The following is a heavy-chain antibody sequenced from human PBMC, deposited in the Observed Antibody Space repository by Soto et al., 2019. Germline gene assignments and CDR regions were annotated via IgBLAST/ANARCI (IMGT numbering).Heavy chain of an antibody. CDR1: GFTFRSYT. J-gene: IGHJ4*02. CDR3: ARDQYSGYPVDY. CDR2: ITSSSGYI. V-gene: IGHV3-21*01. D-gene: IGHD5-12*01. Sequence: EVRLVESGGGLVKPGGSLRLSCAASGFTFRSYTRNWVRHAPGKGLEWVSSITSSSGYIYYADSVKGRFTISRDNAKNSLYLLMNSLRVEDTAVYYCARDQYSGYPVDYWGQGTLVTVSS.